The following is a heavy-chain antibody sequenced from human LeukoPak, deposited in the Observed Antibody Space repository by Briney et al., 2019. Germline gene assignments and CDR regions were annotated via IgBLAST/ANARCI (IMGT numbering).Heavy chain of an antibody. V-gene: IGHV3-48*04. CDR2: ISSSSSTI. Sequence: PGGSLRLSCAASGFTFSSYSMNWVRQAPGKGLEWVSYISSSSSTIYYADSVKGRFTISRDNAKNSLYLQMNSLRAEDTAVYYCARDGVTGNQPFDYWGQGTLVTVSS. J-gene: IGHJ4*02. CDR3: ARDGVTGNQPFDY. CDR1: GFTFSSYS. D-gene: IGHD1-20*01.